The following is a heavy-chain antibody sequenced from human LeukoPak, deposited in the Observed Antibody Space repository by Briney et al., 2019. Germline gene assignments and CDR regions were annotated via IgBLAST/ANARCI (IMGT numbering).Heavy chain of an antibody. CDR1: GYTFTSYG. CDR3: ARVGTYFDWLLSLVDFDY. V-gene: IGHV1-18*01. Sequence: GASVKVSCKASGYTFTSYGISWVRQAPGQGLEWMGWISAYNGNTNYAQKLQGRVTMTTDTSTSTAYMELRSLRSDDTAVYYCARVGTYFDWLLSLVDFDYWGQGTLVTVSS. CDR2: ISAYNGNT. D-gene: IGHD3-9*01. J-gene: IGHJ4*02.